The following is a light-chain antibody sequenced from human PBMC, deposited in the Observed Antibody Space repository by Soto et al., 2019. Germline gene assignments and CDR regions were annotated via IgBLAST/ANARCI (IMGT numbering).Light chain of an antibody. Sequence: QSDLTRPGSVSRSPGQSIPISNTGTSSDFGAFYHVSWYQQHPGKAPKLIISDVSYRPSGVSNRFSGSKSDNTASLTISGLQAEDEADYYCSSFAAGTTPYVFGGGTKVTVL. CDR1: SSDFGAFYH. CDR3: SSFAAGTTPYV. V-gene: IGLV2-14*01. J-gene: IGLJ1*01. CDR2: DVS.